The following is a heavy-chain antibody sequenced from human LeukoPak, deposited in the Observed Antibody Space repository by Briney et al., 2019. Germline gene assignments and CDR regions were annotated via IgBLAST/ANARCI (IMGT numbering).Heavy chain of an antibody. V-gene: IGHV3-23*01. CDR2: ISGSGGST. CDR3: AKDQGSSNHSPSHYFDY. D-gene: IGHD4-11*01. CDR1: GFTFSSYE. J-gene: IGHJ4*02. Sequence: GGSLRLSCAASGFTFSSYEMNWVRRAPGKGLEWVSAISGSGGSTYYADSVKGRFTISRDNSKNTLYLQMNSLRAEDTAVYYCAKDQGSSNHSPSHYFDYWGQGTLVTVSS.